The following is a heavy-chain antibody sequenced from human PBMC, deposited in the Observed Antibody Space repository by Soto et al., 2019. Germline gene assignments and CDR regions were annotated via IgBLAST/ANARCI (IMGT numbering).Heavy chain of an antibody. CDR3: ASSNSGSHYYYGMDV. Sequence: PVGSLRLSCAASGFTVSSNYMSWVRQAPGKGLEWVSVIYSGGSTYYADSVKGRFTISRDNSKNTLYLQMNSLRAEDTAVYYCASSNSGSHYYYGMDVWGQGTTVTVSS. CDR2: IYSGGST. V-gene: IGHV3-53*01. D-gene: IGHD4-4*01. CDR1: GFTVSSNY. J-gene: IGHJ6*02.